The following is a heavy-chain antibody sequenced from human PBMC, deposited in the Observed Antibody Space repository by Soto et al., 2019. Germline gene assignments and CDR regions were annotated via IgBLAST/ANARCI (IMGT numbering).Heavy chain of an antibody. Sequence: GGSLRLSCAASGFTFSDHYMDWVRQAPGKGLEWVGRTRDKANSYSTEYAASEKGRFTISRDDSKTSLYLQMNSLNTEDTAMYYCAKSPSGRLSFENWGQGTLVNVSS. V-gene: IGHV3-72*01. CDR1: GFTFSDHY. J-gene: IGHJ4*02. D-gene: IGHD1-26*01. CDR3: AKSPSGRLSFEN. CDR2: TRDKANSYST.